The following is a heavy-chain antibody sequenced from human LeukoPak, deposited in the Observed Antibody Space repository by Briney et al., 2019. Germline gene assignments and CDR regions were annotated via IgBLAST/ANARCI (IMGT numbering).Heavy chain of an antibody. CDR2: INPNSGGT. V-gene: IGHV1-2*02. CDR3: AREVGSGDTLPFDY. D-gene: IGHD3-10*01. CDR1: GYTFTGYY. Sequence: ASVKVSCKASGYTFTGYYMHWVRQAPGQGLEWMGWINPNSGGTNYAQKFQGRVTMTRDTSISTAYMELSRLRSDDTAVYYCAREVGSGDTLPFDYWGQGTLVTVSS. J-gene: IGHJ4*02.